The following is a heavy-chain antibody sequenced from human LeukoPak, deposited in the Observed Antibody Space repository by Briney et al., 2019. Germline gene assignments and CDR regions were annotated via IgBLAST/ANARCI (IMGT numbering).Heavy chain of an antibody. CDR1: GFIFSSYA. D-gene: IGHD4-17*01. CDR3: VKVGSNYGDPKDY. CDR2: ISGGGDYT. V-gene: IGHV3-23*01. J-gene: IGHJ4*02. Sequence: GGSLRLSCAASGFIFSSYAMSWVRQAPGKGLEWVSTISGGGDYTFYADSVKGRFTVSRDNSKNTLFVQMNSLRADDTAVYYCVKVGSNYGDPKDYWGQGTLLSVTS.